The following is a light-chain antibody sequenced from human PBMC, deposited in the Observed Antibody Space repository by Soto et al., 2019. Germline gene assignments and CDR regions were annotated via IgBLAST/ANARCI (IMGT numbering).Light chain of an antibody. CDR1: QSVSSDY. CDR2: GAS. V-gene: IGKV3-20*01. Sequence: EIVLTQSPGTLSLSPGERATLSFRASQSVSSDYLAWYHQRPGQAPSLLIYGASSRATAIPDRFSGSGSGTDVTLTISSLEADDFAVYYCQHYGTSPIFGPGTKVDIK. CDR3: QHYGTSPI. J-gene: IGKJ3*01.